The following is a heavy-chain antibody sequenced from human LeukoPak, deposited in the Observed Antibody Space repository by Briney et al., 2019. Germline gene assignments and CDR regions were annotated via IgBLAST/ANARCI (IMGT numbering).Heavy chain of an antibody. CDR3: ARVVASTSIDS. CDR1: GGSFSGYY. CDR2: INHSGST. D-gene: IGHD2-15*01. J-gene: IGHJ4*02. Sequence: PSETLSLTCAVYGGSFSGYYWSWIRQPPGKGLEWIGEINHSGSTNYNPSLKSRVTISVDTSKNQFSLKLSSVTAADTAVYYCARVVASTSIDSWGQGILVTASS. V-gene: IGHV4-34*01.